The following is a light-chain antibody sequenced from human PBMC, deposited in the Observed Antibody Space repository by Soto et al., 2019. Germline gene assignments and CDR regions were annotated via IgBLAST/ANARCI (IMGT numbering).Light chain of an antibody. V-gene: IGKV1-39*01. CDR2: AAS. J-gene: IGKJ1*01. CDR1: QSIVSY. CDR3: QQSYDTVWT. Sequence: DIQMTQSPSSLSASAGDRVTITCRASQSIVSYLNWYQQKPGKAPNLLIYAASSLQSGVPSRFSRSGSGTDFTLTISSLQPEDFATYYCQQSYDTVWTFGQGTKVEIK.